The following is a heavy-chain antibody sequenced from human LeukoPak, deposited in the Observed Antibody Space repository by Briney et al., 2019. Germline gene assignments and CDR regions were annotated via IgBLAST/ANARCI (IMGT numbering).Heavy chain of an antibody. J-gene: IGHJ4*02. V-gene: IGHV3-11*01. CDR2: ISSSGSTI. Sequence: GGSLRLSCAASGFTFSDYYMSWIRQAPGKGLEWVSYISSSGSTIYYTDSVKGRFTISRDNAKNSLYLQMNSLRAEDTAVYYCARDRSVDSSGRSDYWGQGTLVTVSS. CDR1: GFTFSDYY. CDR3: ARDRSVDSSGRSDY. D-gene: IGHD6-19*01.